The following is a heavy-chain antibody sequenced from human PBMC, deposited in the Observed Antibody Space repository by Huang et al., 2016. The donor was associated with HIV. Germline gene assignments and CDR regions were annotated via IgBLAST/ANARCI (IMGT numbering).Heavy chain of an antibody. V-gene: IGHV3-11*01. CDR2: SSSSGSDI. CDR3: ARSSGELGAPHN. D-gene: IGHD1-26*01. J-gene: IGHJ4*02. Sequence: QVQLVESGGGLVKPGGSLRLSCAASGFTFSDYYMSWIRPAPGKRLEWVSYSSSSGSDIYYTDSVKGRFTISRDNAKNSLYLQMNSLRAEDTAVYYCARSSGELGAPHNWGQGTLVTVSS. CDR1: GFTFSDYY.